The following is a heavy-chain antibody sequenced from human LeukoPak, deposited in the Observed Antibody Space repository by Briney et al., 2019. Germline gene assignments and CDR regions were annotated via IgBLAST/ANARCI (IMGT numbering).Heavy chain of an antibody. CDR2: IYTRGST. Sequence: PSQTLSLMCTVSVGSISSGSYYGRWIRQPAGKVLEWIGRIYTRGSTNYNPSRKSRVPISVDTDKNQFSRKLTSVTARVSAVYYCASELNYYGSGSYLYFDYWGQGTLVTVSS. CDR1: VGSISSGSYY. V-gene: IGHV4-61*02. D-gene: IGHD3-10*01. J-gene: IGHJ4*02. CDR3: ASELNYYGSGSYLYFDY.